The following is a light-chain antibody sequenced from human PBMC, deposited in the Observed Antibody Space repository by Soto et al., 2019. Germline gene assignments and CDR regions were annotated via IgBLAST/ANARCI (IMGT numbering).Light chain of an antibody. Sequence: QSVLTQPPSASGSPGQSVAISCTGTSSDVGGYNYVSWYQQHPGKAPKLMIYEVNKRPSGVPDRFSGPKSGNTASLTVSGLQAEDEADYYCSSYAGSSNVFGTGTKVTLL. V-gene: IGLV2-8*01. CDR1: SSDVGGYNY. CDR3: SSYAGSSNV. J-gene: IGLJ1*01. CDR2: EVN.